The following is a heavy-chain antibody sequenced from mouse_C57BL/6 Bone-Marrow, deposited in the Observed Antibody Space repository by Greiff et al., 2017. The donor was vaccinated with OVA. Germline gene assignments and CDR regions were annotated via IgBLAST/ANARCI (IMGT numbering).Heavy chain of an antibody. V-gene: IGHV10-1*01. CDR2: IRSKSNNYAT. J-gene: IGHJ4*01. Sequence: DAGGGLVQPKGSLKLSCAASGFSFNTYAMNWVRQGPGKGLEWVARIRSKSNNYATYYADSVKDRFTISSDDSESMLYLQMNNLKPEDTAMYYCVGPASIDYWGQGTSVTVAS. CDR3: VGPASIDY. CDR1: GFSFNTYA. D-gene: IGHD6-1*01.